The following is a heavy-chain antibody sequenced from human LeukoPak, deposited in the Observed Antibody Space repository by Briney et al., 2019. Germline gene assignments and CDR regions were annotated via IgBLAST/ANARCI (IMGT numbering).Heavy chain of an antibody. Sequence: GGSLRLSCAASGFTFDDYGMSWVRQGPGKGLEWVSGINWNGGTTTYADSVKGRFTISRDNAKNSLYLQMNSLRAEDTALYYCARAGLYNWNYEGTAYFDNWGQGTLVTVSS. J-gene: IGHJ4*02. CDR1: GFTFDDYG. V-gene: IGHV3-20*04. CDR2: INWNGGTT. D-gene: IGHD1-7*01. CDR3: ARAGLYNWNYEGTAYFDN.